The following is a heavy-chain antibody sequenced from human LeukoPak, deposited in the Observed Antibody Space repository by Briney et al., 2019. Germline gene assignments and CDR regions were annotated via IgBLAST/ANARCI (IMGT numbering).Heavy chain of an antibody. J-gene: IGHJ4*02. CDR1: GGXISSYY. V-gene: IGHV4-4*07. CDR2: IYASGNT. Sequence: SETLSLTCTVSGGXISSYYWSWIRQPAGKGLEWIGRIYASGNTNYNPSIKSRVSMSVDTSKNQFSLKLSSMTAADTAVYYCASYSGSNAYYVYWGQGTLVTVSS. CDR3: ASYSGSNAYYVY. D-gene: IGHD1-26*01.